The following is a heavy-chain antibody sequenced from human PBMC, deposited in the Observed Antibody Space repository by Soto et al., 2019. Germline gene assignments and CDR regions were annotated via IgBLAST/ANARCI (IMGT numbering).Heavy chain of an antibody. Sequence: GGSLRLSCAASGFTFSSYAMSWVRQAPGKGLEWVSAISGSGGSTYYADSVKGRFTISRDNSKNTLYLQMNSLRAEDTAVYYCAKDWVLAVAVPELFDYWGQGTLVTVSS. J-gene: IGHJ4*02. V-gene: IGHV3-23*01. CDR3: AKDWVLAVAVPELFDY. CDR2: ISGSGGST. CDR1: GFTFSSYA. D-gene: IGHD6-19*01.